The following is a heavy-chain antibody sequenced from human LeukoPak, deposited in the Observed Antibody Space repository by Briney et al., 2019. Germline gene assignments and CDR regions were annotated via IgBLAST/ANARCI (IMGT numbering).Heavy chain of an antibody. Sequence: PGGSLRLPCAASGFTFSDYYMSWIRQAPGKGLEWFSYISDSGGIIFYADSVKGRFTISRDNAKNSLYLQMNSLRAEDTAVYYCARAYGEIQLWYTPFDYWGQGTLVTVSS. CDR3: ARAYGEIQLWYTPFDY. J-gene: IGHJ4*02. D-gene: IGHD5-18*01. V-gene: IGHV3-11*04. CDR2: ISDSGGII. CDR1: GFTFSDYY.